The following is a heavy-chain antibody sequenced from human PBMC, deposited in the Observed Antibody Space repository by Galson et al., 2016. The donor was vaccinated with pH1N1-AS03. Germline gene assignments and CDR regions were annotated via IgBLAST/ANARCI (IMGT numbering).Heavy chain of an antibody. D-gene: IGHD3-22*01. CDR3: ARDPTYATSGYYYPHFDS. CDR1: GFTFSNYE. CDR2: ISNSGTTV. Sequence: SLRLSCAASGFTFSNYEMNWVRKAPGKGLEWVSYISNSGTTVHYADSVKGRFTISSDNANNSLYLQLSSLRAEDTAVYYCARDPTYATSGYYYPHFDSWGQGTLVTVSS. J-gene: IGHJ5*01. V-gene: IGHV3-48*03.